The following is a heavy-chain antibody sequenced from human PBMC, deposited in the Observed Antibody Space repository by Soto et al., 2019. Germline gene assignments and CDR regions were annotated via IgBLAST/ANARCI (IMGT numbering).Heavy chain of an antibody. D-gene: IGHD2-2*01. CDR3: ARDALRYCSSTSCSYFDY. V-gene: IGHV3-33*01. Sequence: GGSLRLSCAASGVTFSSYGMHWVRQAPGKGLEWVAVIWYDGSNKYYADSVKGRFTISRDNSKNTLYLQMNSLRAEDTAVYYCARDALRYCSSTSCSYFDYWGQGTLVTVSS. CDR1: GVTFSSYG. CDR2: IWYDGSNK. J-gene: IGHJ4*02.